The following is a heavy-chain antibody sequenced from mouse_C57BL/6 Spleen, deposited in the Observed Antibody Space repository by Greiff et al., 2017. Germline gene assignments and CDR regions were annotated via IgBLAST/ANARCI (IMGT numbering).Heavy chain of an antibody. CDR2: IDPETGGT. D-gene: IGHD1-1*01. J-gene: IGHJ3*01. CDR3: TRRNYGPFAY. CDR1: GYTFTDYE. Sequence: QVQLKESGAELVRPGASVTLSCKASGYTFTDYELHWVQQTPVHGLEWIGAIDPETGGTAYNQKFKGKAILTADKSSSTAYMELRSLTSEDSAVYYCTRRNYGPFAYWGQGTLVTVSA. V-gene: IGHV1-15*01.